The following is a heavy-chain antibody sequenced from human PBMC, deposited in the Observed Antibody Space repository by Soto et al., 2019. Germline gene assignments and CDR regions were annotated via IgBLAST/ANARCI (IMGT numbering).Heavy chain of an antibody. D-gene: IGHD1-20*01. CDR2: INHSGST. CDR3: ARGRTLITGTSLDY. Sequence: SETLSLTCAVYGGSFSGYYRTWIRQPPGKGLEWIGGINHSGSTNYKPSLRSRVTISVDTSKNQLSLKVSSVTAADTAVYYCARGRTLITGTSLDYWGQGTLVTVSS. V-gene: IGHV4-34*01. J-gene: IGHJ4*02. CDR1: GGSFSGYY.